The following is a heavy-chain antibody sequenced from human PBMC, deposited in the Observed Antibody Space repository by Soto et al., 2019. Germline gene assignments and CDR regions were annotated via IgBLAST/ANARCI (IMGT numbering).Heavy chain of an antibody. CDR1: GGTFSSYA. CDR2: IIPIFGTA. V-gene: IGHV1-69*01. CDR3: ARVTRGYSYREFDY. D-gene: IGHD5-18*01. J-gene: IGHJ4*02. Sequence: QVQLVQSGAEVKKPGSSVKVSCKASGGTFSSYAISWVRQAPGQGLEWMGGIIPIFGTANYAQKFQGRVTITEDESKSTAHRGLSSQRYEVTAGYYCARVTRGYSYREFDYWGQGTLVTVSS.